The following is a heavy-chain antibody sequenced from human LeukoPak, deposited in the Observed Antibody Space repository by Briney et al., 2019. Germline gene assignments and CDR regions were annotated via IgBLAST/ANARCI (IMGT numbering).Heavy chain of an antibody. V-gene: IGHV3-23*01. CDR1: GFTFSSYA. J-gene: IGHJ6*04. D-gene: IGHD4-17*01. CDR2: ISGSGGST. Sequence: GGSLRLSCAASGFTFSSYAMSWVRQAPGKGLEWASAISGSGGSTYYADSVRGRFTISRDNSKNTLYLQMNSLRAEDTAVYYCAKSGSTVTTRYGMDVWGKGTTVTVSS. CDR3: AKSGSTVTTRYGMDV.